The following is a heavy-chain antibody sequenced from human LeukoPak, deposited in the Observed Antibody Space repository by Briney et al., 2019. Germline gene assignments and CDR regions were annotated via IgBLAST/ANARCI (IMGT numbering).Heavy chain of an antibody. D-gene: IGHD1-26*01. CDR1: GGSISSSSYY. V-gene: IGHV4-39*01. CDR3: ARRNSGSYYRWVWFDP. J-gene: IGHJ5*02. CDR2: IYYSGST. Sequence: SETLSLTCTVSGGSISSSSYYWGWIRQPPGKGLEWIGRIYYSGSTYYNPSLKRRVTISVDTCKNQFSLKLSSVTAADTAVYYCARRNSGSYYRWVWFDPWGQGTLVTVSS.